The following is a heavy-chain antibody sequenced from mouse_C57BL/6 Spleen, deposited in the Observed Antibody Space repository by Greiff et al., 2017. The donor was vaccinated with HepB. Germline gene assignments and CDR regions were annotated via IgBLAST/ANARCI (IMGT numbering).Heavy chain of an antibody. CDR3: TRHSNHAMDY. Sequence: QVQLKQSGAELVRPGASVTLSCKASGYTFTDYEMHWVKQTPVHGLEWIGAIDPETGGTAYNQKFKGKAILTADKSSSTAYMELRSLTSEDSAVYYCTRHSNHAMDYWGQGTSVTVSS. D-gene: IGHD2-5*01. J-gene: IGHJ4*01. V-gene: IGHV1-15*01. CDR1: GYTFTDYE. CDR2: IDPETGGT.